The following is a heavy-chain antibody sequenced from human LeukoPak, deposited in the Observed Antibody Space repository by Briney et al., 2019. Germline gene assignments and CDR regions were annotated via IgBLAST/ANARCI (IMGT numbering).Heavy chain of an antibody. CDR1: GFTFSNYA. Sequence: GGSLRLSCVASGFTFSNYAMTWVRLAPGRGLEWVSSIRGIRGSNAVTGYADSVRGRFANSRDNAENSLFLQMNSLRPEDTAVYFCARDRLEGGETFDSWGQGTLVTVSS. CDR3: ARDRLEGGETFDS. D-gene: IGHD1-1*01. V-gene: IGHV3-23*01. CDR2: IRGIRGSNAVT. J-gene: IGHJ4*02.